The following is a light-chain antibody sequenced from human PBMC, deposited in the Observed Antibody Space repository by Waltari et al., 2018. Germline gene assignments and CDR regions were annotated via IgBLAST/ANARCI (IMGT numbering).Light chain of an antibody. CDR3: QQYYNYPWT. CDR2: ATS. Sequence: AIRMTQSPSSLSASTGDRVTITCRASQAISSYLAWYQQKPGRAPTFLIYATSTLQSGVPSRFSGSGFGTDFTLTINCLQSEDFATYDCQQYYNYPWTFGQGTKVEIK. CDR1: QAISSY. V-gene: IGKV1-8*01. J-gene: IGKJ1*01.